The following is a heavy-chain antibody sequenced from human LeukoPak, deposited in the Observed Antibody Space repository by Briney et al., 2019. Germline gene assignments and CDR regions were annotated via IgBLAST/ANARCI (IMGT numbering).Heavy chain of an antibody. CDR1: GFTVSSNY. Sequence: GGSLRLSCAASGFTVSSNYMSWVRQAPGKGLEWVSVIYSGGSTYYADSVKGRFTISRDNSKNTLYLQMNSLRAEDTAVYYCARAPIAAAGTFDFDYWGKGTTVTVSS. V-gene: IGHV3-66*01. CDR2: IYSGGST. J-gene: IGHJ4*03. CDR3: ARAPIAAAGTFDFDY. D-gene: IGHD6-13*01.